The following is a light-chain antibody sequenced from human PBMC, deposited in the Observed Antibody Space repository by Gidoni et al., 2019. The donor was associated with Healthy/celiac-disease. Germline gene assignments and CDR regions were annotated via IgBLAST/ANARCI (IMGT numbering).Light chain of an antibody. CDR3: QQYGSSPLT. V-gene: IGKV3-20*01. Sequence: EFVLTQSPGTLSLSPGERATLSCRASQSVSSSYLARYQQKPGQAPRLLIYGASSRATGIPDRFSGSGSGTDFTLTISRLEPEDFAVYYCQQYGSSPLTFGGGTKVEIK. CDR2: GAS. J-gene: IGKJ4*01. CDR1: QSVSSSY.